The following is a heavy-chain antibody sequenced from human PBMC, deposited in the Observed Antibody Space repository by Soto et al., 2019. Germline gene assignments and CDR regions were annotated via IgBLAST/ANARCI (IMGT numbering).Heavy chain of an antibody. J-gene: IGHJ4*02. CDR2: IYYSGST. V-gene: IGHV4-39*01. Sequence: PSETLSLTCTVSGGSISSSIYYWGWIRQPPGKGLEWIGSIYYSGSTYYNPSLKSRVTISVDTSKNQFSLKLSSVTAADTAVYYCARSGFGIDFWGQGTLVTVSS. CDR1: GGSISSSIYY. D-gene: IGHD3-10*01. CDR3: ARSGFGIDF.